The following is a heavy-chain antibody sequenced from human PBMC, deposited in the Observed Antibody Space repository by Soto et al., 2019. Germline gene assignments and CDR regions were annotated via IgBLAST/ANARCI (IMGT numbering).Heavy chain of an antibody. CDR3: AREATVVTQIFDY. J-gene: IGHJ4*02. Sequence: QVQLVQAGAEVKKPGASVKVSCKASGYTFTSYYMHWVRQAPGQGLEWMGIINPSGGSTSYAQKSQGRVTMTRDTSTSTVYMELCSLRSEDTALYYCAREATVVTQIFDYWGQVTLVTVSS. D-gene: IGHD2-21*02. CDR2: INPSGGST. V-gene: IGHV1-46*01. CDR1: GYTFTSYY.